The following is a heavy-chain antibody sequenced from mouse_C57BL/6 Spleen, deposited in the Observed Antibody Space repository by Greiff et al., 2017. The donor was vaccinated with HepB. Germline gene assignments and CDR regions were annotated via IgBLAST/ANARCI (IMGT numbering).Heavy chain of an antibody. CDR2: IRLKSDNYAT. CDR3: TCYSNWYFDV. Sequence: EVKLQESGGGLVQPGGSMKLSCVASGFTFSNYWMNWVRQSPEKGLEWVAQIRLKSDNYATHYAESVKGRFTISRDDSKSSVYLQMNNLRAEDTGIYYCTCYSNWYFDVWGTGTTVTVSS. V-gene: IGHV6-3*01. D-gene: IGHD2-5*01. CDR1: GFTFSNYW. J-gene: IGHJ1*03.